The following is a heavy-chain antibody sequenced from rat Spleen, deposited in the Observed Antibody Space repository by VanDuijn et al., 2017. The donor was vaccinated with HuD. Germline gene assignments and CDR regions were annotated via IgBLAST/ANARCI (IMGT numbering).Heavy chain of an antibody. CDR2: ISTGGNT. CDR3: TRESLPGYNSHWFLS. CDR1: GFSLTNNG. D-gene: IGHD1-4*01. V-gene: IGHV2S12*01. J-gene: IGHJ3*01. Sequence: QVHLKESGPGLVQSSQTLSLTCTVSGFSLTNNGVSWVRQPPGEGLEWLAAISTGGNTYYNSALKSRLSISRDTSKSQVFLKMDSLQTEDTATYFCTRESLPGYNSHWFLSWGQGTLVTVSS.